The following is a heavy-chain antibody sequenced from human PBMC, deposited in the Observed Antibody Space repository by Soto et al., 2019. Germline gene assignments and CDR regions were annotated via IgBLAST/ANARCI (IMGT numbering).Heavy chain of an antibody. Sequence: GASVKVSCKASGYTFTSYYMHWVRQAPGQGLEWMGIINPSGGSTSYAQKFQGRVTMTRDTSTSTVYMELSSLRSEDTAVYYCARSPHSYSGRYLDLDAFDIWGQGTMVTVSS. CDR1: GYTFTSYY. J-gene: IGHJ3*02. D-gene: IGHD1-26*01. CDR2: INPSGGST. CDR3: ARSPHSYSGRYLDLDAFDI. V-gene: IGHV1-46*01.